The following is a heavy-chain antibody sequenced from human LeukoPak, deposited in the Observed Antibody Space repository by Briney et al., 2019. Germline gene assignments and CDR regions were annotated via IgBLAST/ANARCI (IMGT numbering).Heavy chain of an antibody. CDR1: GVSISSSSYY. CDR3: ARLGDSIAVATY. D-gene: IGHD6-19*01. Sequence: PSETLSLTCTVSGVSISSSSYYWGWIRQPPGKGLEWIGSIYYSGSTYYNPSLKSRVTISVDTSKNQFSLKLSSVTAADTAVYYCARLGDSIAVATYWGQGTLVTVSS. CDR2: IYYSGST. J-gene: IGHJ4*02. V-gene: IGHV4-39*01.